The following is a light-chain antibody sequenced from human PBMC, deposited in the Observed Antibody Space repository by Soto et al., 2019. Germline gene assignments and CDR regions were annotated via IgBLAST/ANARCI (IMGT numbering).Light chain of an antibody. CDR2: GAS. Sequence: EIVLPQSPGTLSLSPGERATLSCRSSQSVSSSYLAWYQQKPGQAPRLLIYGASSRATGIPDRFSGSGSGTDFTLTISRLEPEDFAVYYCQKYGSSPLTCGGGNKGDIK. CDR1: QSVSSSY. J-gene: IGKJ4*01. CDR3: QKYGSSPLT. V-gene: IGKV3-20*01.